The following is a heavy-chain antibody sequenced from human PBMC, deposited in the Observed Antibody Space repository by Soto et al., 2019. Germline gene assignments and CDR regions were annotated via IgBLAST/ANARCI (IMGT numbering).Heavy chain of an antibody. CDR2: INHSGST. J-gene: IGHJ6*02. CDR3: ARGRATVTAYYYYYYGMDV. V-gene: IGHV4-34*01. CDR1: GGSFSGYY. Sequence: PSETLSLTCAVYGGSFSGYYWSWIRQPPGKGLEWIGEINHSGSTNYNPSLKSRVTISVDTSKNQFSLKLSSVTAADTAVYYWARGRATVTAYYYYYYGMDVWGQGTTVTVSS. D-gene: IGHD4-17*01.